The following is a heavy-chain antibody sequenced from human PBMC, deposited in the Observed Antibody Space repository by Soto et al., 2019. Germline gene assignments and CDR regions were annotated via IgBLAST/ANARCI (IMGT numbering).Heavy chain of an antibody. Sequence: SETLSLTCTVSGGSISSGGYYWSWIRQHPGKGLEWIGYIYYSGSTYYNPSLKSRVTISVDTSKNQFSLKLSSVTAADTAVYYCARGAALKDDAFDIWGQGTMVTVSS. D-gene: IGHD6-13*01. CDR2: IYYSGST. CDR1: GGSISSGGYY. V-gene: IGHV4-31*03. CDR3: ARGAALKDDAFDI. J-gene: IGHJ3*02.